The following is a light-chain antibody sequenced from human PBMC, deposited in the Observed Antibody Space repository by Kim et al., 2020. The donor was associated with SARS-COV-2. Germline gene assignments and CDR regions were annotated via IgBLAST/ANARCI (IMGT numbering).Light chain of an antibody. Sequence: QSVLTQPPSVSAAPGQKVTISCSGSSSNIGSDYVSWYQHLPRTAPKLLIYDNDKRPSGIPDRFSGSKSGTSGTLGITGLQPGDEGDYYCATWDHSLSVVVFGGGTQLTVL. CDR1: SSNIGSDY. CDR2: DND. V-gene: IGLV1-51*01. J-gene: IGLJ2*01. CDR3: ATWDHSLSVVV.